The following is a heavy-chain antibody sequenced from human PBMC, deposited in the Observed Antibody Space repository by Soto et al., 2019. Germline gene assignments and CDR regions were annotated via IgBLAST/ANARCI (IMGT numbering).Heavy chain of an antibody. Sequence: EVQLLESGGGLVQPGGSLRLSCAASGFSFSSYAMNWVRQAPGKGLEWVSVISGSGDSTYYADSVKGRFTISRDNSKNTLYLQMISLRAEDTAVYYCAWRSSGWYLDYWGQGTLVIVSS. J-gene: IGHJ4*02. D-gene: IGHD6-19*01. CDR3: AWRSSGWYLDY. CDR1: GFSFSSYA. CDR2: ISGSGDST. V-gene: IGHV3-23*01.